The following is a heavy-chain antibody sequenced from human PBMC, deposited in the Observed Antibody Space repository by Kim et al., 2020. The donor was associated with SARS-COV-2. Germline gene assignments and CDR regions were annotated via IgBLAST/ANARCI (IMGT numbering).Heavy chain of an antibody. CDR3: AKDLNLGFDS. CDR1: SFTFGHFA. V-gene: IGHV3-23*01. CDR2: ISDSGDST. Sequence: GGSLRLSCAASSFTFGHFAMNWVRQAPGKGLEWISSISDSGDSTYYADSVKGRFTISRDNSKNTLFLQMNTLRADDTAMYYCAKDLNLGFDSWGQGTLVTVSP. J-gene: IGHJ4*02. D-gene: IGHD7-27*01.